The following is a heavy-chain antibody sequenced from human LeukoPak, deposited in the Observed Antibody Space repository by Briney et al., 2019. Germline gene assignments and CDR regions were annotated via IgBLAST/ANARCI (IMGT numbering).Heavy chain of an antibody. CDR1: GYRFTGYY. CDR2: INPNSGGT. D-gene: IGHD5-12*01. CDR3: ARARGYSGYNPIDY. Sequence: ASVKVSCKTSGYRFTGYYMHWVRQAPGQGLEWMGWINPNSGGTSYAQNFQGRVTMTRDTSTSTVYMELSSLRSEDTAVYYCARARGYSGYNPIDYWGRGTLVTVSS. V-gene: IGHV1-2*02. J-gene: IGHJ4*02.